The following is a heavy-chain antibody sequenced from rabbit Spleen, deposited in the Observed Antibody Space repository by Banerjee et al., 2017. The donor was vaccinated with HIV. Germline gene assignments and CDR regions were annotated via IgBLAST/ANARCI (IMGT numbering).Heavy chain of an antibody. D-gene: IGHD8-1*01. J-gene: IGHJ4*01. CDR1: GFSFSSGYD. CDR2: INGGSGRA. CDR3: ARSGSNYVDFSL. V-gene: IGHV1S40*01. Sequence: QSLEESGGDLVKPGASLTLTCTASGFSFSSGYDMSWVRQAPGKGLEWIGIINGGSGRAYYASWVNGRFTISKTSSTTVTLQMTSLTAADTATYFCARSGSNYVDFSLWGPGTLVT.